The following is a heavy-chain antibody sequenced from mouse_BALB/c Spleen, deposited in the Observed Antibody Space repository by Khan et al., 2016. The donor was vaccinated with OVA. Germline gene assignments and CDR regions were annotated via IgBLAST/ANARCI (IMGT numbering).Heavy chain of an antibody. CDR2: ISYSGNT. Sequence: EVQLQESGPSLVKPSQTLSLTCSVIGDSITSGYWNWIRKFPGNKLEYMGYISYSGNTYYNPSLKSRISITRDTSKNQYYLQLNSVTTEDTATYYSARYTMITLYAMDYWGQGTSVTVSS. J-gene: IGHJ4*01. D-gene: IGHD2-4*01. CDR1: GDSITSGY. CDR3: ARYTMITLYAMDY. V-gene: IGHV3-8*02.